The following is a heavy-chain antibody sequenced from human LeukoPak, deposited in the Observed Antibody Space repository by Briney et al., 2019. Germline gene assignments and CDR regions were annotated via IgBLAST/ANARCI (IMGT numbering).Heavy chain of an antibody. D-gene: IGHD1-26*01. CDR2: IHSDVRN. J-gene: IGHJ4*02. CDR1: GFTFSTFI. CDR3: AKDGRRGWDLDY. V-gene: IGHV3-30*02. Sequence: PGGSLRLSCAASGFTFSTFIMHWVRQAPGKGLEWVAVIHSDVRNDYADSVKGRFTVSRDDSMNTLFLQMNSLRAEDAAVYYCAKDGRRGWDLDYWGQGTLVTVSS.